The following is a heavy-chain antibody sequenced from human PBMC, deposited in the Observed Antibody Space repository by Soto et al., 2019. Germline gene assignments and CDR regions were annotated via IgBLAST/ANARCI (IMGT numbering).Heavy chain of an antibody. J-gene: IGHJ4*02. CDR2: ISGSDGST. Sequence: EVQLLESGGGLVQPGGSLRLSCAASGFTFSSYAMNWVRQAPGKGLEWVSVISGSDGSTYYADSVKGRFTISRDNSKYTLNLQMNSLRAEDTAVYDCARRSSSWYFAYWGQGPLVTASS. D-gene: IGHD6-13*01. V-gene: IGHV3-23*01. CDR1: GFTFSSYA. CDR3: ARRSSSWYFAY.